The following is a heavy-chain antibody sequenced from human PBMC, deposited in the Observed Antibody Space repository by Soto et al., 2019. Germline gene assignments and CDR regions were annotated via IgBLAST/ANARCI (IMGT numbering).Heavy chain of an antibody. J-gene: IGHJ4*02. CDR3: ARAYYHDKRDFDY. CDR1: GFTFSTYA. Sequence: GGSLRLSCAASGFTFSTYAMNWVRQAPRKGLEWVSTITGSGATTYYADSVKGRFTISRDNSENTLYLQMNSLRAEDTAVFYCARAYYHDKRDFDYWGQGTQVTVS. CDR2: ITGSGATT. V-gene: IGHV3-23*01. D-gene: IGHD3-22*01.